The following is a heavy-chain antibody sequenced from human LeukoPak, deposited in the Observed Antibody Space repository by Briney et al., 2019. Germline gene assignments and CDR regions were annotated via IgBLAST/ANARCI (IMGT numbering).Heavy chain of an antibody. CDR2: INHSGST. CDR1: GGSFSSYY. CDR3: ARGQGPSRAYYYYYMDV. V-gene: IGHV4-34*01. J-gene: IGHJ6*03. Sequence: SETLSLTCAVYGGSFSSYYWSWIRQPPGKGLEWIGEINHSGSTNYNPSLKSRVTISVDTSKNQFSLKLSSVTAADTAVYYCARGQGPSRAYYYYYMDVWGKGTTVTVSS.